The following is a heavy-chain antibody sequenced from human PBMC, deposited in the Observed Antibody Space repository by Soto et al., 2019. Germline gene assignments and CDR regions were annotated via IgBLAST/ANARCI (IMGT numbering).Heavy chain of an antibody. D-gene: IGHD6-6*01. V-gene: IGHV2-5*02. Sequence: SGPTLVSPTHTLTLTCPFSGFSLSTSGVGVGCIRQPPGKALEWLALIYWDDDKRYSPSLKSRLTITKDTSKNQVVLTMTNIDPVDTATYYCAHNSITARLAYWGQGTLVTVSS. CDR3: AHNSITARLAY. CDR1: GFSLSTSGVG. J-gene: IGHJ4*02. CDR2: IYWDDDK.